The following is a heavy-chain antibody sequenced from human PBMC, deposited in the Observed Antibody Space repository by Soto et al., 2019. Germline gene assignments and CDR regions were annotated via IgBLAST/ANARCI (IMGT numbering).Heavy chain of an antibody. CDR3: AKGKSTGDIDWFDP. J-gene: IGHJ5*02. CDR1: GFTLQNYA. CDR2: LIGGHYGT. V-gene: IGHV3-23*01. Sequence: QPGGSLRLSCTASGFTLQNYAMAWVRQAPGKGLERVSTLIGGHYGTAYSYSVKGRFTVSRDNSKNCLYLQMNSLGVEDTAMYFCAKGKSTGDIDWFDPWGQGSLVTVSS. D-gene: IGHD3-10*01.